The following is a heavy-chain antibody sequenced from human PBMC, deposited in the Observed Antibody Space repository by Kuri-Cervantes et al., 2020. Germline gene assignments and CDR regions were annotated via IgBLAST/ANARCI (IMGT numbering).Heavy chain of an antibody. Sequence: SETLSLTCTVSGGSISSYYWSWIRQPPGKGLEWIGYIYYSGSTNYNPSLKSRVTISVDTSKKQFSLKLSSVTAADTAVYYCARHYDFWSYFDYWGQGTLVTVSS. CDR1: GGSISSYY. D-gene: IGHD3-3*01. J-gene: IGHJ4*02. V-gene: IGHV4-59*01. CDR2: IYYSGST. CDR3: ARHYDFWSYFDY.